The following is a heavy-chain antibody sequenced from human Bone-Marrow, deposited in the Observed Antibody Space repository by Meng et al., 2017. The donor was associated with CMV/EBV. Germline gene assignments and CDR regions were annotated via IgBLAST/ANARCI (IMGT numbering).Heavy chain of an antibody. J-gene: IGHJ4*02. CDR1: GGSISSSNW. D-gene: IGHD3-3*01. V-gene: IGHV4-4*02. Sequence: SETLSLTCAVSGGSISSSNWWSWVRQPPGKGLEWIGEIYHSGSTNYNPSLKSRVTISVDKSKNQFSLKLSSVTAADTAVYYCARTDPMYYDFWSGYLIFDYWGQGTLVTVYS. CDR2: IYHSGST. CDR3: ARTDPMYYDFWSGYLIFDY.